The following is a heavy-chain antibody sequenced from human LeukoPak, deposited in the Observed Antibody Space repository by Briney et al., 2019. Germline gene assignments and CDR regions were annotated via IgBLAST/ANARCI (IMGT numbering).Heavy chain of an antibody. Sequence: GGSLRLSCTASGFTFGDYAMSWVRQAPGKGLEWVGFIRSKAYGGTTEYAASVKGRFTISRDDSKSIAYLQMNSLKTEDTAVYYCTREGYSGYGDFDYWGQGTLVTVSS. D-gene: IGHD5-12*01. CDR2: IRSKAYGGTT. V-gene: IGHV3-49*04. CDR3: TREGYSGYGDFDY. CDR1: GFTFGDYA. J-gene: IGHJ4*02.